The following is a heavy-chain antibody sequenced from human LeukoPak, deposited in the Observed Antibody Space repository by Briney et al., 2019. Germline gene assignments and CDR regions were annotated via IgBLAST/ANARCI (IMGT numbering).Heavy chain of an antibody. CDR1: GFTFSSYG. J-gene: IGHJ4*02. V-gene: IGHV3-30*02. Sequence: GGSLRLSCAASGFTFSSYGMHWVRQAPGKGLEWVAFIRYDGSNKYYADSVKGRFTISRDNSKNTLYLQMNSLRAEDTAVYYCARGPGIAASTPLGGQGTLVTVSS. CDR3: ARGPGIAASTPL. CDR2: IRYDGSNK. D-gene: IGHD6-13*01.